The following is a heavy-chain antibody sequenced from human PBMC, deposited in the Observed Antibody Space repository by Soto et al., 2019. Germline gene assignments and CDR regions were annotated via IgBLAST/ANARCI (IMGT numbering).Heavy chain of an antibody. CDR3: ARHEGAAADTGYYYGXDV. Sequence: GESLKISCKGSGYSFTSYWIGWVRQMPGKGLEWMGIIYPGDSDTRYSPSFQGQVTISADKSISTAYLQWSSLKASDTAMYYCARHEGAAADTGYYYGXDVWGQGTTVTVSS. V-gene: IGHV5-51*01. D-gene: IGHD6-13*01. CDR1: GYSFTSYW. J-gene: IGHJ6*02. CDR2: IYPGDSDT.